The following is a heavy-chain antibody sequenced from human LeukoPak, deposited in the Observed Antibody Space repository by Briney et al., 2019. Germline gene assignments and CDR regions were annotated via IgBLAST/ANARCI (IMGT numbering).Heavy chain of an antibody. J-gene: IGHJ6*02. D-gene: IGHD3-10*01. CDR3: ARDSLVRGLMSYYYGMDV. CDR1: GATFTSYA. V-gene: IGHV1-69*04. Sequence: SSVTLSFTASGATFTSYAISWIRQAPGPGKELVGRIIPSLGMANYAQKFQGRVTITADKSTSTAYMELSSLRSEDTAVYCCARDSLVRGLMSYYYGMDVWGQGTTVTVSS. CDR2: IIPSLGMA.